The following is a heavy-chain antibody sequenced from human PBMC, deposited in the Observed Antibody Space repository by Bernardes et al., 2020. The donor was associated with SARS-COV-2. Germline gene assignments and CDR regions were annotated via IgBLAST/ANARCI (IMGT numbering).Heavy chain of an antibody. CDR3: ARVGRDKGYCSGGSCYYNWFDP. D-gene: IGHD2-15*01. CDR2: IYSGGST. V-gene: IGHV3-53*01. J-gene: IGHJ5*02. CDR1: GFTVSSNY. Sequence: GGSLRLSCAASGFTVSSNYMSWVRQAPGKGLEWVSVIYSGGSTYYADSVKGRFTISRDNSKNTLYLQMNSLRAEDTAVYYCARVGRDKGYCSGGSCYYNWFDPWGQGTLVTVSS.